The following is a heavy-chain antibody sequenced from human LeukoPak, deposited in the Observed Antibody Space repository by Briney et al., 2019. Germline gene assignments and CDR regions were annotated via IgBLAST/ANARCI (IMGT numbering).Heavy chain of an antibody. D-gene: IGHD6-13*01. V-gene: IGHV1-58*01. CDR3: AADLGSSWYGVDY. CDR1: GFTFTSSA. J-gene: IGHJ4*02. Sequence: ASVKVSCKASGFTFTSSAVQWVRQARGQRLEWIGWIVVGSGNTNYAQKFQERVTITRDMSTSTAYMELSSLRSEDTAVYYCAADLGSSWYGVDYWGQGTLVTVSS. CDR2: IVVGSGNT.